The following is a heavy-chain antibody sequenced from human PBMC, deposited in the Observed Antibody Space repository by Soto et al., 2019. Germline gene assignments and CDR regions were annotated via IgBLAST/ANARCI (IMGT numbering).Heavy chain of an antibody. Sequence: GGSLRLSCAASGFNFSGSVIHWVRQASGKGLEWVSFISSSSSYIYYADSVKGRFTISRDNAKNSLYLQMNSLRAEDTAVYYCARDPRPSYESSGYYVSAYWGQGTKVTVSS. CDR3: ARDPRPSYESSGYYVSAY. CDR1: GFNFSGSV. J-gene: IGHJ4*02. V-gene: IGHV3-21*01. CDR2: ISSSSSYI. D-gene: IGHD3-22*01.